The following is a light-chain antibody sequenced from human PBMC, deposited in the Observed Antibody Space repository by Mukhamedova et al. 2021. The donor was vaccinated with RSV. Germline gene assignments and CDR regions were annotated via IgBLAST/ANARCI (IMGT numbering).Light chain of an antibody. CDR2: EGG. V-gene: IGLV2-23*01. CDR1: GSYNL. CDR3: SSYASSTTLV. J-gene: IGLJ2*01. Sequence: GSYNLVSWYRQSPGKAPKLIIYEGGKRPSGVSNRFSASKSDNTASLTISGLQADDEGDYYSSSYASSTTLVFGGGTKLTVL.